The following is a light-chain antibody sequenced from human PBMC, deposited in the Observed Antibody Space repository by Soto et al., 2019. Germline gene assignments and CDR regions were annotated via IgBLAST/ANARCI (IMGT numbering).Light chain of an antibody. CDR3: GTWDSSLYAGV. CDR2: DNN. V-gene: IGLV1-51*01. J-gene: IGLJ2*01. CDR1: SSKIGNTY. Sequence: QSVLTQPPSVSAAPGQKVTISCSGSSSKIGNTYVSWYQQLPGTAPKLLIYDNNKRPSGIPDRFSGSKSGTSATLGITGLQTGDEADYYCGTWDSSLYAGVFGGGTKVTVL.